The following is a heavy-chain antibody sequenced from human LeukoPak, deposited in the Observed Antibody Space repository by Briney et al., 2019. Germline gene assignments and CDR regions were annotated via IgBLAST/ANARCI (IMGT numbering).Heavy chain of an antibody. CDR1: GFTFSSYG. CDR3: AKDTTPPKAGFDP. Sequence: GGSLRLSCAASGFTFSSYGMHWVRQAPGKGLEWVAFVRYDGSNKYYADSVKGRFTISRDNSKNTLYLQMNSLRAEDTAVYYCAKDTTPPKAGFDPWGQGTLVTVSS. D-gene: IGHD1-14*01. J-gene: IGHJ5*02. V-gene: IGHV3-30*02. CDR2: VRYDGSNK.